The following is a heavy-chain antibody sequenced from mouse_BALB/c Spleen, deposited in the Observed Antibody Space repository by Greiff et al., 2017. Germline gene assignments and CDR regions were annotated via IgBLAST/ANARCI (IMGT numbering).Heavy chain of an antibody. D-gene: IGHD1-1*02. Sequence: EVKLMESGGGLVQPGGSLKLSCAASGFTFSSYTMSWVRQTPEKRLEWVAYISNGGGSTYYPDTVKGRFTISRDNAKNTLYLQMSSLKSEDTAMYYCARHGGNYGYFDVGGAGTTVTVSS. CDR2: ISNGGGST. CDR3: ARHGGNYGYFDV. V-gene: IGHV5-12-2*01. J-gene: IGHJ1*01. CDR1: GFTFSSYT.